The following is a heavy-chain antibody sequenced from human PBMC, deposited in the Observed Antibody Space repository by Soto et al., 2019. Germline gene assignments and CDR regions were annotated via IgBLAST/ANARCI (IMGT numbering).Heavy chain of an antibody. D-gene: IGHD3-3*01. V-gene: IGHV4-34*01. CDR3: ATGGLFTP. CDR2: INHAGST. J-gene: IGHJ5*02. CDR1: GAYFSANY. Sequence: SETLSLTCGIYGAYFSANYWSWIRQTPGKGLEWLGEINHAGSTDYNPSLKGRITISADTSKNQFSLKLSSMTAADTAVYYCATGGLFTPWGQGTLVTVSS.